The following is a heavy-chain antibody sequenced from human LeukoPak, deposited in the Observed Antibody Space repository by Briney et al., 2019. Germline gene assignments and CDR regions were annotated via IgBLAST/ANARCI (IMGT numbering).Heavy chain of an antibody. CDR2: IIPTFGTA. V-gene: IGHV1-69*13. Sequence: SVKVSCKACGDTFNNFAISWVRQAPGQGLEWMGGIIPTFGTANYAQKFQSRVTITADESTSTVYMELSSLRFEDTAMYYCAREHGDDLSPGGDTFDIWGQGTMVTVSS. CDR1: GDTFNNFA. J-gene: IGHJ3*02. CDR3: AREHGDDLSPGGDTFDI. D-gene: IGHD5-12*01.